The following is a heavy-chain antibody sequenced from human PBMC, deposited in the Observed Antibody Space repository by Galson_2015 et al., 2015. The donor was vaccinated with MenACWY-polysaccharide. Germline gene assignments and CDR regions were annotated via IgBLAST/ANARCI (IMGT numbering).Heavy chain of an antibody. Sequence: SLRLSCAASGFTLTSYAMSWVRQAPGKGLEWVSAIRSSGTNTYYADSVKGRFTISRDNSKNTLYLQMNSLRAEDTAVYYCAKDSTDFWSVAGRFGHWGQGTLVTVSS. CDR2: IRSSGTNT. CDR3: AKDSTDFWSVAGRFGH. CDR1: GFTLTSYA. J-gene: IGHJ5*02. D-gene: IGHD3-3*01. V-gene: IGHV3-23*01.